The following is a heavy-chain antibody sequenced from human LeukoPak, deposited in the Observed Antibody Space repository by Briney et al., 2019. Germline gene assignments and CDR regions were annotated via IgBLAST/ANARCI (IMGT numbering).Heavy chain of an antibody. CDR3: ARDPYYDFWSGYWNLDY. D-gene: IGHD3-3*01. Sequence: PGGSLRLSCAASGFSFDDYVMHWVRQAPGKGLEWVSGISWNSGSIGYADSVKGRFTTSRDNAKNSLYLQMNSLRAEDTAVYYCARDPYYDFWSGYWNLDYWGQGTLVTVSS. V-gene: IGHV3-9*01. CDR1: GFSFDDYV. CDR2: ISWNSGSI. J-gene: IGHJ4*02.